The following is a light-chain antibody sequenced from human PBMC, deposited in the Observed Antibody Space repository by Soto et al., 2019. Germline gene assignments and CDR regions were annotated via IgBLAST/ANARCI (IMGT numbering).Light chain of an antibody. J-gene: IGKJ5*01. Sequence: EIVVELCAGTLSVTPGERATLSCRASQSVSSNLAWHQQRPGQAPRLLIYGASTRATGVPARFSGGGSGTEFTLTISSLQSEDFVVYWCPLYNNWPLSFGAGRRLENK. V-gene: IGKV3D-15*01. CDR2: GAS. CDR3: PLYNNWPLS. CDR1: QSVSSN.